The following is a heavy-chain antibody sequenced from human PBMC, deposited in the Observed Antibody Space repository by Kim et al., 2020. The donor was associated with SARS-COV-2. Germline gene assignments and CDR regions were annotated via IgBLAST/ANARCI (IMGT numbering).Heavy chain of an antibody. D-gene: IGHD4-4*01. CDR3: ARDWRVTTDYYYYGMDV. V-gene: IGHV4-61*01. Sequence: SETLSLTCTVSGGSVSSGSYYWSWIRQPPGKGLEWIGYIYYSGSTNYNPSLKSRVTISVDTSKNQFSLKLSSVTAADTAVYYCARDWRVTTDYYYYGMDVWGQGTTVTVSS. CDR1: GGSVSSGSYY. CDR2: IYYSGST. J-gene: IGHJ6*02.